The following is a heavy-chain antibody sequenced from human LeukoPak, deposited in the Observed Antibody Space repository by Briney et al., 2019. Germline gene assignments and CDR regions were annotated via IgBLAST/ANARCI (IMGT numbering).Heavy chain of an antibody. CDR3: ARDRGYYGSGTDTI. V-gene: IGHV3-20*04. CDR2: INWNGGST. CDR1: GFTFDDYG. J-gene: IGHJ4*02. D-gene: IGHD3-10*01. Sequence: LPGGSLRLSCAASGFTFDDYGMSWVRQAPGKGLEWVSGINWNGGSTGYADSVKGRFTISRDNAKSSLYLQMNSLRAEDTALYYCARDRGYYGSGTDTIRGQGTLVTVSS.